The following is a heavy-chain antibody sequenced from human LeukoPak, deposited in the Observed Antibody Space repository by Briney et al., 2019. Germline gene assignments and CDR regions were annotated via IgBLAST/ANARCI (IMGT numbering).Heavy chain of an antibody. Sequence: GASVKVSCKASGYTFTGYYMHWVRQAPGQGLEWMGWINPNSGGTNYAQKFQGRVTMTRDTSISTAYMELSRLRSDDTAVYYCARDEVHVSTPQSYMDVWGKGTTVTVSS. D-gene: IGHD3-16*01. CDR2: INPNSGGT. CDR3: ARDEVHVSTPQSYMDV. CDR1: GYTFTGYY. J-gene: IGHJ6*03. V-gene: IGHV1-2*02.